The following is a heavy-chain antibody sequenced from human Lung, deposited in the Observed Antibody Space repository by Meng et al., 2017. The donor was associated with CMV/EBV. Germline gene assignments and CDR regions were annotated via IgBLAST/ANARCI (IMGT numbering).Heavy chain of an antibody. CDR3: ARQAYGEAAQDY. CDR1: GYSFTNYW. Sequence: CKGCGYSFTNYWIGWVRQVPGKGLEWMGIIYPSDSDARYNPSFQGRVTISADKSITTVYLQWISLKASDTATYYCARQAYGEAAQDYWGQGTLVTVSS. J-gene: IGHJ4*02. CDR2: IYPSDSDA. D-gene: IGHD2-15*01. V-gene: IGHV5-51*01.